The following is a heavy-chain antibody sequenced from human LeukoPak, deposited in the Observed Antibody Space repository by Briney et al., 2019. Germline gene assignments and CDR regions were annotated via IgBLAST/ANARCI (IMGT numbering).Heavy chain of an antibody. J-gene: IGHJ3*02. CDR2: ISSSSSTI. V-gene: IGHV3-48*04. CDR3: ARGRRRIPFDAFDI. CDR1: GFTFSSYS. Sequence: GGSLRLSCAASGFTFSSYSMNWVRQAPGKGLEWVSYISSSSSTIYYADSVKGRFTISRDNAKNSLYLQMNSLRAEDTAVYYCARGRRRIPFDAFDIWGQETMVTVSS.